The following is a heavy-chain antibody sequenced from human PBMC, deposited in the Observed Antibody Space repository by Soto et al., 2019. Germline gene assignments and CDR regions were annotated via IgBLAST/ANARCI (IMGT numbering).Heavy chain of an antibody. CDR1: GYSFTSYW. CDR2: IDPSDSYT. D-gene: IGHD3-9*01. J-gene: IGHJ6*02. Sequence: GESLKISCKGSGYSFTSYWISWVRQMPGKGLEWMGRIDPSDSYTNYSPSFQGHVTISADKSISTAYLQWSSLKASDTAMYYCARHPPPNYDILTGSYYYGMDVWGQGTTVTVSS. CDR3: ARHPPPNYDILTGSYYYGMDV. V-gene: IGHV5-10-1*01.